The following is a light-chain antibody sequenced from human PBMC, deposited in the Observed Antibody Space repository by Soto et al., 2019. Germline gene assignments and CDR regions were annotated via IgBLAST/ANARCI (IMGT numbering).Light chain of an antibody. CDR2: DVS. J-gene: IGLJ2*01. CDR1: SSDVGGYNY. Sequence: QSALTQPASVSGSPGQSITISCTGTSSDVGGYNYVSWYQQHPGKAPKLMIYDVSNRPSGVSNRFSGSKSGNTASLTISGLQAEDEADYNCSSYTSSSTRFGGGTQLTVL. CDR3: SSYTSSSTR. V-gene: IGLV2-14*01.